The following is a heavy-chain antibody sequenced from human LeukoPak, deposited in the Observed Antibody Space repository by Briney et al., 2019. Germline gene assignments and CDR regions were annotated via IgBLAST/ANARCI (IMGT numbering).Heavy chain of an antibody. CDR1: GGSISSSSYC. V-gene: IGHV4-39*07. D-gene: IGHD1-26*01. J-gene: IGHJ4*02. Sequence: SETLSLTCTVSGGSISSSSYCWGWIRQPPGKGLEWIGEISLAGRTNYNPSLNGRVTMSLDESSNQLSLNLTSVTAADTAIYYCSRESGAFCPFGYWGQGTLVIVPS. CDR2: ISLAGRT. CDR3: SRESGAFCPFGY.